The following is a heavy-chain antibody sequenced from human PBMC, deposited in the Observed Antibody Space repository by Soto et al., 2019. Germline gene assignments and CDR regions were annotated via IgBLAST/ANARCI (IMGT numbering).Heavy chain of an antibody. V-gene: IGHV3-30-3*01. J-gene: IGHJ4*02. CDR3: AREKTVVTPRSDY. CDR1: GFTFRNFP. D-gene: IGHD2-21*02. CDR2: ISHDGVNK. Sequence: QVQLVESGGGVVQPGRSLRLSCIASGFTFRNFPMHWVRQAPGKGLEWVAVISHDGVNKYYAGSVQGRFTISRDNSKDTLYLQTNSLRAEDTAMYYCAREKTVVTPRSDYWGQGTLVTVSS.